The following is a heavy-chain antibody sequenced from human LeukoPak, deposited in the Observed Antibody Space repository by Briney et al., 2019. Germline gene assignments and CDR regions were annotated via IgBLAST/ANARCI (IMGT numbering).Heavy chain of an antibody. V-gene: IGHV1-18*01. CDR3: ARGRSKNYSLTWGSNY. Sequence: ASVKVSCKASGYTFTTYEISWVRQAPGQGLEWLGWISAYTGKTNYAQNFQGRVSLTTDTSTTTAYMELRSLNSDDTAVYYCARGRSKNYSLTWGSNYWGQGTLVTVSS. CDR1: GYTFTTYE. J-gene: IGHJ4*02. D-gene: IGHD2-15*01. CDR2: ISAYTGKT.